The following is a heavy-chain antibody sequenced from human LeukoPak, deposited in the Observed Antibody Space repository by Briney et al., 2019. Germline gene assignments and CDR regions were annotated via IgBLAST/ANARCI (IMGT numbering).Heavy chain of an antibody. Sequence: GGSLRLSCAASGFTFSSYGMHWVRQAPGKGLEWVALISYDGSNEYYADSVKGRFTISRDKSKNTLYLQMNSLRAEDTAAYYCAKDRSSSWTWTIDYWGQGTLVTVSS. CDR2: ISYDGSNE. J-gene: IGHJ4*02. CDR3: AKDRSSSWTWTIDY. D-gene: IGHD6-13*01. CDR1: GFTFSSYG. V-gene: IGHV3-30*18.